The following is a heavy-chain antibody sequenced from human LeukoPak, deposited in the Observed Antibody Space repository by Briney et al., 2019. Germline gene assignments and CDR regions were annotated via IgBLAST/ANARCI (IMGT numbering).Heavy chain of an antibody. CDR1: DDSITMYY. J-gene: IGHJ4*02. Sequence: SETLSLTCTVSDDSITMYYWTWIRQPPGKGLEWIGYVDHTGSTKFNPSLNGRVSISRDTSNNFFSLRLRSVTAADTAVYYCARGGLRYSLSGFDYWGQGTLVTVSS. CDR2: VDHTGST. D-gene: IGHD3-9*01. V-gene: IGHV4-59*01. CDR3: ARGGLRYSLSGFDY.